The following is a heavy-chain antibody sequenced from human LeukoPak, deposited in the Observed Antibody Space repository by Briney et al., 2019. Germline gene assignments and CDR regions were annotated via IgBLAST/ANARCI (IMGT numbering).Heavy chain of an antibody. CDR2: IYSGGST. V-gene: IGHV3-53*01. CDR3: ARDVLYSFDI. J-gene: IGHJ3*02. D-gene: IGHD2-21*01. CDR1: GFTVSTNY. Sequence: GGSLRLSCAASGFTVSTNYMTWVRQAPGKGLEWVSIIYSGGSTYYTDSVKGRFTISRDNSKNTLYLQMSSLRAEDTAVYYCARDVLYSFDIWGQGTMVTVSS.